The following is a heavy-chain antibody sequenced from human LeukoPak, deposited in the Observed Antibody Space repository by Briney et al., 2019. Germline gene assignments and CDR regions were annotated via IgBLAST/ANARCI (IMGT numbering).Heavy chain of an antibody. Sequence: PSETLSLTCAVYGGSFSGYYWSWIRQPPGKGLEWIGEINHSGSTYYNPSLKSRVTISVDRSKNQFSLKLSSVTAADTAVYYCARGDRDGYNYGVSDYWGQGTLVTVSS. V-gene: IGHV4-34*01. CDR1: GGSFSGYY. CDR2: INHSGST. CDR3: ARGDRDGYNYGVSDY. D-gene: IGHD5-24*01. J-gene: IGHJ4*02.